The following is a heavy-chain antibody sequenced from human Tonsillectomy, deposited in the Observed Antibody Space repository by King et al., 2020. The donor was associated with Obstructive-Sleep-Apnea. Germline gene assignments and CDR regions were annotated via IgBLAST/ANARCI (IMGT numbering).Heavy chain of an antibody. D-gene: IGHD3-10*01. Sequence: QLVQSGAEVKKPGSWVKVSCKASGGTFSNYGIGWERQAPGQGLEWMGGIIPTFGTTDYAQKFRGRVTITADESTNTAYMELSSLTSDDTAVFYCARGGGFGDPKGFAPWGQGTLVTVSS. CDR3: ARGGGFGDPKGFAP. CDR1: GGTFSNYG. CDR2: IIPTFGTT. J-gene: IGHJ5*02. V-gene: IGHV1-69*12.